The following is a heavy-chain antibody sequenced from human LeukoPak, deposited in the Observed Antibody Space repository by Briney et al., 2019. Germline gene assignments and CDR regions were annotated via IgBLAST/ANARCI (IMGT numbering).Heavy chain of an antibody. Sequence: SETLSLTCTVSGGSISTSNYYWGWIRQPPGKGLEWIGNIFYSGSTYYSPSLKSRVTISLDTSRNQFSLKLSSVTAADTAVYFCARGPYSYDSSGAFDIWGQGTMVTVSS. V-gene: IGHV4-39*07. J-gene: IGHJ3*02. CDR2: IFYSGST. CDR3: ARGPYSYDSSGAFDI. CDR1: GGSISTSNYY. D-gene: IGHD3-22*01.